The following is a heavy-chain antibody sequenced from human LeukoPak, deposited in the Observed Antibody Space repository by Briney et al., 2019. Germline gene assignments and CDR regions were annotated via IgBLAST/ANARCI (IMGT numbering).Heavy chain of an antibody. V-gene: IGHV4-59*10. CDR2: IYSSGST. CDR1: GGSFSGYY. D-gene: IGHD1-26*01. Sequence: SETLSLTCAVYGGSFSGYYWSWIRQPAGKGLEWIGRIYSSGSTNYNPSLKSRVTMSVDTSKNQFSLKLSSVTAADTAVYYCARDREGAHLPWGQGTLVTVSS. CDR3: ARDREGAHLP. J-gene: IGHJ5*02.